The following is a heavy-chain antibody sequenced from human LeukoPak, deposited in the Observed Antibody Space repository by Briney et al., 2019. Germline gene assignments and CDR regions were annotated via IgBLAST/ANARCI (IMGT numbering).Heavy chain of an antibody. CDR2: MNPNSGNT. CDR3: ARGKSGRGEIDFDY. CDR1: GYTFTNYD. J-gene: IGHJ4*02. V-gene: IGHV1-8*01. Sequence: ASVKVSCKASGYTFTNYDINWVRQASGQGLEWMGWMNPNSGNTGSAQKFQGRVTMTSNTSIITAYMELSSLTSEDTAVYYCARGKSGRGEIDFDYWGQGTLVTVSS.